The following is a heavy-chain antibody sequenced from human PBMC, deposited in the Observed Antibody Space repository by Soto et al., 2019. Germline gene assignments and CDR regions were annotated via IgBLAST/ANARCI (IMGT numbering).Heavy chain of an antibody. V-gene: IGHV4-34*01. CDR1: GGSFSGYY. CDR2: INHSGST. CDR3: ARVYHHAFDY. D-gene: IGHD2-2*01. Sequence: QVPLQQWGAGLLKPSETLSLTCAVYGGSFSGYYWSWIRQPPGKGLEWIGEINHSGSTNYNPSLKSRVTISVDTSKNQFSLKLSSVTAADTAVYYCARVYHHAFDYWGQGTLVTVSS. J-gene: IGHJ4*02.